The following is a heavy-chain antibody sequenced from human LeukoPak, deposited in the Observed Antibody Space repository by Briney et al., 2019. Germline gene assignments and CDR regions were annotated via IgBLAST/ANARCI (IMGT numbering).Heavy chain of an antibody. J-gene: IGHJ4*02. D-gene: IGHD6-19*01. Sequence: GGSLRLSCAASGFTFSSYAMSWVRQAPGKGLEWVSAISGSGGSTYYADSVKGRFTISRDNSKSTLYLQMNSPRAEDTAVYYCAKGGGWLHQIYWGQGTLVTVSS. V-gene: IGHV3-23*01. CDR2: ISGSGGST. CDR3: AKGGGWLHQIY. CDR1: GFTFSSYA.